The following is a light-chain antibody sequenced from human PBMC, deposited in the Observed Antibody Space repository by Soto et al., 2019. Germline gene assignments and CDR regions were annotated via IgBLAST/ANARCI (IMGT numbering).Light chain of an antibody. J-gene: IGKJ1*01. V-gene: IGKV1-8*01. CDR3: QQYYSYPRT. CDR1: QGISSY. CDR2: AAS. Sequence: ALPVTPSPSSLSASTGDRVSIPCRASQGISSYLAWYQQKPGKAPKLLIYAASTLQSGVPSRFSGSGSGTDFTLTISCLQSEDFATYYCQQYYSYPRTFGQGTKVDIK.